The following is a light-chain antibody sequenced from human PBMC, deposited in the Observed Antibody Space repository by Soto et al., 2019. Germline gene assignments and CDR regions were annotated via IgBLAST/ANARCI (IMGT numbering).Light chain of an antibody. Sequence: VLTQSPDPLAVSLGGRATINCKSSQRVLSSSNNKNYLAWYQQKPGQPPKLLIYWASTRESGVPDRFSGSGSGTDFTLTISSLQAEDVAVYYCQQYYSTPLTFGGGTKVEIK. CDR1: QRVLSSSNNKNY. CDR2: WAS. CDR3: QQYYSTPLT. J-gene: IGKJ4*01. V-gene: IGKV4-1*01.